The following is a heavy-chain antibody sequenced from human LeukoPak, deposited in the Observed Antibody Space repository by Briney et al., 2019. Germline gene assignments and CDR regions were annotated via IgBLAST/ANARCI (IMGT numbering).Heavy chain of an antibody. CDR2: IRYDGSNK. D-gene: IGHD1-26*01. Sequence: GGPLRLSCAASGFTFSSYGMHWVRQAPGKGLEWVTFIRYDGSNKYYVESVKGRFSISRDNSKNKLYLEMNSLRAEDTAVYYCTKGKGNLGAFQSDFDYWGQGTLVTVSS. J-gene: IGHJ4*02. V-gene: IGHV3-30*02. CDR3: TKGKGNLGAFQSDFDY. CDR1: GFTFSSYG.